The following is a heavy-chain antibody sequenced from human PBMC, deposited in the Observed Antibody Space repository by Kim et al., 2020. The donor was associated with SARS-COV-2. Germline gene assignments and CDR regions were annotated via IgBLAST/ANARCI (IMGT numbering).Heavy chain of an antibody. J-gene: IGHJ5*02. CDR3: AKDSRRFRNGRGTNWFDP. V-gene: IGHV3-30*18. CDR2: ISYDGSNK. CDR1: GFTFSSYG. D-gene: IGHD1-26*01. Sequence: GGSLRLSCAASGFTFSSYGMHWVRQAPGKGLEWVAVISYDGSNKYYADSVKGRFTISRDNSKNTLYLQMNSLRAEDTAVYYCAKDSRRFRNGRGTNWFDPWGQGTLVTVSS.